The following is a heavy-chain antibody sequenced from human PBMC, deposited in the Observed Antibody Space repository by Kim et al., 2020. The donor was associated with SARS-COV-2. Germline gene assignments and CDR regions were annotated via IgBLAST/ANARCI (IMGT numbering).Heavy chain of an antibody. CDR2: INHSGST. CDR1: GGSFSGYY. J-gene: IGHJ5*02. V-gene: IGHV4-34*01. Sequence: SETLSLTCAVYGGSFSGYYWSWIRQPPGKGLEWIGEINHSGSTNYNPSLKSRVTISVDTSKNQFSLKLSSVTAADTAVYYCARGGALLWFGELLPRGRNWFDPWGQGTLVTVSS. D-gene: IGHD3-10*01. CDR3: ARGGALLWFGELLPRGRNWFDP.